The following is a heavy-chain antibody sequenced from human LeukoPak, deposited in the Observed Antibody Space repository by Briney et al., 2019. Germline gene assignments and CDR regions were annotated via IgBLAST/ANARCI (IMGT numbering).Heavy chain of an antibody. CDR2: INPSGGST. Sequence: VASVKVSCKASAYTFTRYYMHWVRQAPGQGLEWMGIINPSGGSTSYAQKFQGRVTMTRDMSTSTVYMEMSSLRSEDTAVYYCARDRDDDYGLGSYPTGYMDVWGKGTTVTISS. CDR3: ARDRDDDYGLGSYPTGYMDV. D-gene: IGHD3-16*02. V-gene: IGHV1-46*01. J-gene: IGHJ6*03. CDR1: AYTFTRYY.